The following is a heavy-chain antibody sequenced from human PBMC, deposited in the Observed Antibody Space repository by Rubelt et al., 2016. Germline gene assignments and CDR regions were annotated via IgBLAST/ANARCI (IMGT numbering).Heavy chain of an antibody. V-gene: IGHV1-2*02. CDR2: INCNTGGT. D-gene: IGHD6-19*01. CDR1: GYTFTGYY. Sequence: QVQLVQSGAEVKKPGASVKVSCKASGYTFTGYYMHWVRQAPGQGLEWMGWINCNTGGTNYAQKFQGRVTVTRDTSINTAYMELARLGFDDTAVYYCARGIAVDGFFDYWGQGTLVTVSS. J-gene: IGHJ4*02. CDR3: ARGIAVDGFFDY.